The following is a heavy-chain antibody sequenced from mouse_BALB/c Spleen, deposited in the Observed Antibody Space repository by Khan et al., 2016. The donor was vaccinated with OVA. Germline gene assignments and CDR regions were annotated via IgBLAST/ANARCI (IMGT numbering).Heavy chain of an antibody. V-gene: IGHV3-2*02. D-gene: IGHD1-1*01. J-gene: IGHJ2*01. CDR2: ISYSGNT. CDR3: ARVYGGDFDY. CDR1: GYSITSDYA. Sequence: EVQLQESGPGLVKPSQSLSLTCTVTGYSITSDYAWNWIRQFPGNKLEWMGFISYSGNTNYNPSLKSRISITRDTSKKQLFLQLNSVTTEDTATYYCARVYGGDFDYWGQGTTLTVSS.